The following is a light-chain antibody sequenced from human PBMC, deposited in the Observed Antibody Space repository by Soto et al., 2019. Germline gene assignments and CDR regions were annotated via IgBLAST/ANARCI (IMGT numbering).Light chain of an antibody. V-gene: IGKV2-28*01. Sequence: DIMMTQSPLFLPVTPGEPASISCRSRQSLLHGLAHNYLDWCLQKPGQSPQLLIYLGSSRASGAPDRISGSGSGTDFTLKISRVEADNVGVYYRMQALQSPPFGPGTKVDIK. J-gene: IGKJ3*01. CDR1: QSLLHGLAHNY. CDR3: MQALQSPP. CDR2: LGS.